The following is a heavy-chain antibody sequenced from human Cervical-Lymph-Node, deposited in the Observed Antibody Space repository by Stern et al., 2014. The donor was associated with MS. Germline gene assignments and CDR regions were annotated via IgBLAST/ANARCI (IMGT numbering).Heavy chain of an antibody. Sequence: ESGPALVQPTQTLTLTCTFSGFSLSPCGMSVSWTRHPPGQALEWLGLIDWDDVKYYNTSMRTILTTSHTTPNNPEATTMTNMDPVDTATYYCARGEYYFDYWGQGTLVTVSS. CDR3: ARGEYYFDY. V-gene: IGHV2-70*01. CDR1: GFSLSPCGMS. J-gene: IGHJ4*02. D-gene: IGHD3-10*01. CDR2: IDWDDVK.